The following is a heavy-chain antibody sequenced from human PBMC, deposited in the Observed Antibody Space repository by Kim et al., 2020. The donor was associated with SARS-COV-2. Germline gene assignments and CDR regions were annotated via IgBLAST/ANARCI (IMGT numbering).Heavy chain of an antibody. CDR3: ARDQGGVRYYWYFDL. V-gene: IGHV3-66*01. J-gene: IGHJ2*01. Sequence: GGSLRLSCAASGFTVSSNYMSWVRQAPGKGLEWVSVIYSGGSTYYADSVKGRFTISRDNSKNTLYLQMNSLRAEDTAVYFCARDQGGVRYYWYFDLWGRGTLVTVSS. CDR2: IYSGGST. CDR1: GFTVSSNY. D-gene: IGHD1-26*01.